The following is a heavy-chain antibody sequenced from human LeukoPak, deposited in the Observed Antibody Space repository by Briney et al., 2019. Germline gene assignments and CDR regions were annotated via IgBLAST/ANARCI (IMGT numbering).Heavy chain of an antibody. CDR1: GGSFSGYY. CDR2: INHSGST. D-gene: IGHD3-10*01. CDR3: ARGVPPRLLSSYYYGYTGGGNWFDP. V-gene: IGHV4-34*01. Sequence: SETLSLTCAVYGGSFSGYYWSWIRQPPGKGLEWIGEINHSGSTNYNPSLKSRVTISVDTSKNQFSLKLSSVTAADTAVYYCARGVPPRLLSSYYYGYTGGGNWFDPWGQGTLVTVSS. J-gene: IGHJ5*02.